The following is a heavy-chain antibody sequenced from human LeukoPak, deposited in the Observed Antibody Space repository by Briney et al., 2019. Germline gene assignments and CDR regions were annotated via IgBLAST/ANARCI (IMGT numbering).Heavy chain of an antibody. J-gene: IGHJ4*02. Sequence: ASVKVSCKASGYTFTSYDINWVRQATGQGLEWMGWMNPNSGNTGYAQKFQGRVTMTRNTSISTAYMELSRLRSDDTAVYYCARASISAAGPGLIDYWGQGTLVTVSS. D-gene: IGHD6-13*01. CDR2: MNPNSGNT. V-gene: IGHV1-8*01. CDR1: GYTFTSYD. CDR3: ARASISAAGPGLIDY.